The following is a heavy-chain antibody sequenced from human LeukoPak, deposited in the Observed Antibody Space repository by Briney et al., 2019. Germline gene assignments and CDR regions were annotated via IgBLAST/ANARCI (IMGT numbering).Heavy chain of an antibody. CDR2: ISAYNGNT. J-gene: IGHJ6*03. V-gene: IGHV1-18*01. CDR3: ARVFTWAYYYYMDV. CDR1: GYTFTSYG. Sequence: GASVKVSCKASGYTFTSYGISWVRQAPGQGLEWMGWISAYNGNTNYAQKLQGRVTMTTDTSTSTAYMELRSLRSDDTAVYYCARVFTWAYYYYMDVWGKGTTVTVSS. D-gene: IGHD2/OR15-2a*01.